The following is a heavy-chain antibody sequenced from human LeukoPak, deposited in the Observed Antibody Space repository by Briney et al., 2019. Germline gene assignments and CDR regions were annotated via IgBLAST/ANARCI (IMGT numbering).Heavy chain of an antibody. Sequence: PGRSLRLSCAASGFTFSNYAMHWVRQAPGKGLEWMAFISYGGSNKYYAGSVKGRFTISRGNSENTLYLQMNSLRAEDTAVYFCANDAAQQQLSNLFYGMDVWGQGTTVTVSS. CDR3: ANDAAQQQLSNLFYGMDV. J-gene: IGHJ6*02. CDR1: GFTFSNYA. D-gene: IGHD6-13*01. CDR2: ISYGGSNK. V-gene: IGHV3-30-3*02.